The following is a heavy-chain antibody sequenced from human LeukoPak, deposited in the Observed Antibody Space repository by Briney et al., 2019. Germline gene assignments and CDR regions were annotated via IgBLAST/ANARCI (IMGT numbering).Heavy chain of an antibody. D-gene: IGHD5-12*01. CDR2: ISYDGSNK. Sequence: GGSLRLSCAASGFTFSSYAMHWVRQAPGKGLEWVAIISYDGSNKYYADSVKGRFTISRDNSKNTLYLQMNSLRAEDTAVYYCARSPIVATIGGNFDYWGQGTLVTVSS. CDR3: ARSPIVATIGGNFDY. J-gene: IGHJ4*02. V-gene: IGHV3-30*04. CDR1: GFTFSSYA.